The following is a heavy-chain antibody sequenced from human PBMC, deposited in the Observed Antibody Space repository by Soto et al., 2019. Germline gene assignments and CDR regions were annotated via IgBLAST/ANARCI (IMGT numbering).Heavy chain of an antibody. V-gene: IGHV4-30-2*01. CDR3: ASTPPMAQNDAFDI. J-gene: IGHJ3*02. CDR1: GGSISSGGYS. CDR2: IYHSGST. Sequence: PSETLSLTCAVSGGSISSGGYSWSWIRQPPAKGLEWIGYIYHSGSTYYNPSLKSRVTISVDRSKNQFSLKLSSVTAADTAVYYCASTPPMAQNDAFDIWGQGIKVTVSS. D-gene: IGHD3-10*01.